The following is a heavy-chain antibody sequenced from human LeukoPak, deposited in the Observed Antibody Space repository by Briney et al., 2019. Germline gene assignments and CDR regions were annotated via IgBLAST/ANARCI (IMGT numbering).Heavy chain of an antibody. CDR3: ATLNPDSTYYYYMDV. D-gene: IGHD2/OR15-2a*01. V-gene: IGHV1-69-2*01. CDR1: GYTFTDYY. J-gene: IGHJ6*03. Sequence: ASVKVSCKVSGYTFTDYYMHWVQQAPGKGIEWMGLVDPEDGETIYEEKFKGRVTITAETSTNTAYMEMSSLRSEDTAVYYCATLNPDSTYYYYMDVWGKGTTVTVSS. CDR2: VDPEDGET.